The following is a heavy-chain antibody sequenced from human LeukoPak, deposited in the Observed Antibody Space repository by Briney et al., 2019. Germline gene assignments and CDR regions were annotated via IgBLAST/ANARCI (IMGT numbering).Heavy chain of an antibody. Sequence: QPGPSLRLARAGSGFTSSSYAMSWTRQAPGKGLEWVSGISGSGSSPYYADSVKGRFTISRDNSKNTLYLQMNSLKAEDTAVYYCAKAEVQWLVLFRYFDYWGQGTLVTVSS. V-gene: IGHV3-23*01. CDR3: AKAEVQWLVLFRYFDY. J-gene: IGHJ4*02. CDR1: GFTSSSYA. CDR2: ISGSGSSP. D-gene: IGHD6-19*01.